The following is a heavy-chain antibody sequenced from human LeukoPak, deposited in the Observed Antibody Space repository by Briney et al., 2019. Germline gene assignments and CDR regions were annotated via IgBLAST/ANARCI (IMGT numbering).Heavy chain of an antibody. CDR1: GFTFSTYA. J-gene: IGHJ3*02. V-gene: IGHV3-23*01. Sequence: GGSLRLSCAASGFTFSTYAMSWVRQAPGKGLEWVSAISGSGGSTYHADSVKGRFTISRDNSKNTLYLQMNSLRADDTAVYYCARERDDGFDIWGQGTTVTVSS. CDR3: ARERDDGFDI. CDR2: ISGSGGST.